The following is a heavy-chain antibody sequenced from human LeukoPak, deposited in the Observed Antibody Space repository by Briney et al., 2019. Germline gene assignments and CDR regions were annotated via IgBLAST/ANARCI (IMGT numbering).Heavy chain of an antibody. Sequence: GGSLRLSCVASGFIFSSHNMNWVRQAPGKGLEWISYISTSSSTIYYADSVKGRFTISRDNAKNSLYLQMNSLRAEDTAVYYCAKAVFRSYDSSGYYYGPGDYWGQGTLVTVSS. CDR3: AKAVFRSYDSSGYYYGPGDY. D-gene: IGHD3-22*01. V-gene: IGHV3-48*01. J-gene: IGHJ4*02. CDR2: ISTSSSTI. CDR1: GFIFSSHN.